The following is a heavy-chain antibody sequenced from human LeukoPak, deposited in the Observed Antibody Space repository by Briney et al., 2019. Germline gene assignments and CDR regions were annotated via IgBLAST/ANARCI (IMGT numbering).Heavy chain of an antibody. CDR2: IYYSGST. CDR1: GGSISTCSYY. D-gene: IGHD4-17*01. CDR3: ARHPVMTTVGHYYYYMDV. V-gene: IGHV4-39*01. J-gene: IGHJ6*03. Sequence: SETLSLTCTVSGGSISTCSYYWGWIRQPPGKGLEWIGSIYYSGSTYYNPSLKSRVTISVDTSKNRFSLKLSSVTAADTAVYYCARHPVMTTVGHYYYYMDVWGKGTTVTVSS.